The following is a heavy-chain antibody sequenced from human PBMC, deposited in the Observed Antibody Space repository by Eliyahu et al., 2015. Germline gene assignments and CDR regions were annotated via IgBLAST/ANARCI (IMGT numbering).Heavy chain of an antibody. Sequence: QVQLVQSGAEVKKPGASVKVSCXASXYTFTGXYXHXVRQAPGQGLEWMGWINPNSGGTNYAQKFQGRVTMTRDTSISTAYMELSRLRSDDTAVYYCARPLSPGYSSGWYRFADAFDIWGQGTMVTVSS. V-gene: IGHV1-2*02. CDR2: INPNSGGT. D-gene: IGHD6-19*01. J-gene: IGHJ3*02. CDR3: ARPLSPGYSSGWYRFADAFDI. CDR1: XYTFTGXY.